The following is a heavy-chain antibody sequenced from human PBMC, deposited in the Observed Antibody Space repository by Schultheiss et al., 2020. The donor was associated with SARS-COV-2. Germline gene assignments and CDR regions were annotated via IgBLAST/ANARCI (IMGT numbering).Heavy chain of an antibody. V-gene: IGHV3-53*01. CDR2: IYSGGST. CDR1: GFRFSDYN. J-gene: IGHJ4*02. CDR3: AKDPSRYSSGWFDY. Sequence: GGSLRLSCAASGFRFSDYNMNWVRQAPGKGLEWVSVIYSGGSTYYADSVKGRFTISRDNSKNTLYLQMNSLRVEDTAVYYCAKDPSRYSSGWFDYWGQGTLVTVSS. D-gene: IGHD6-19*01.